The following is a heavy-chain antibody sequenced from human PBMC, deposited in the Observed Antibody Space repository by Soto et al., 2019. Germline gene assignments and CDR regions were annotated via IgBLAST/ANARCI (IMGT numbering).Heavy chain of an antibody. Sequence: ASVKVSCKASGYTFTSYYMHWVRQAPGQGLEWMGIINPSGGSTSYAQKFQGRVTMTRDTSTSTVYMELSSLRSEDTAVYYCASALIVVVTAPYYYYGMDVWSQGTTVTVSS. J-gene: IGHJ6*02. CDR2: INPSGGST. CDR1: GYTFTSYY. D-gene: IGHD2-21*02. CDR3: ASALIVVVTAPYYYYGMDV. V-gene: IGHV1-46*01.